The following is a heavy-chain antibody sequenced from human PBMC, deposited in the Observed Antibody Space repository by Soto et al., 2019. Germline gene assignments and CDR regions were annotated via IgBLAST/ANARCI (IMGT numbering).Heavy chain of an antibody. Sequence: EVQLVESGGGLVQPGRSLRLSCEASGFTFDDYAMHWVRQAPGKGLEWVSGISWNSGSIGYADSVKARFTISRDNGKNSLYLQMSSLRAEDTAVYYCAKVFYYYDSSGYYYFDYWGQGTLVTVSS. CDR2: ISWNSGSI. V-gene: IGHV3-9*01. J-gene: IGHJ4*02. D-gene: IGHD3-22*01. CDR1: GFTFDDYA. CDR3: AKVFYYYDSSGYYYFDY.